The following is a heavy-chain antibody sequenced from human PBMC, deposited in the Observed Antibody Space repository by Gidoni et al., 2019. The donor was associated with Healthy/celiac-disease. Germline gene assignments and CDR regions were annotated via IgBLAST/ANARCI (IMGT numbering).Heavy chain of an antibody. J-gene: IGHJ4*02. Sequence: EVQLVESGGGLVQPGGSLRLSCAASGFTFSSYAMSWVRQAPGKGLEWVSAISGSGGSTYYADSVKGRFTISRDNSKNTLYLQMNSLRAEDTAVYYCAKVFVTTPPTIAVAGPFDYWGQGTLVTVSS. CDR1: GFTFSSYA. CDR3: AKVFVTTPPTIAVAGPFDY. CDR2: ISGSGGST. D-gene: IGHD6-19*01. V-gene: IGHV3-23*04.